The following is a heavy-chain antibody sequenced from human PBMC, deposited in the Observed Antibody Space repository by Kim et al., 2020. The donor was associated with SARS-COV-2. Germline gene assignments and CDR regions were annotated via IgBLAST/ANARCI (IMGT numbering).Heavy chain of an antibody. J-gene: IGHJ4*02. CDR2: ISAYNGNT. CDR1: GYTFISYG. Sequence: ASVKVSCKASGYTFISYGISWVRQAPGQGLEWMGWISAYNGNTNSAQKFQGRVTMTTDTSTSTAYLELRSLRSDDTAVYYCARDLNSAFQKLFDYWGQGTLVTVSS. V-gene: IGHV1-18*01. CDR3: ARDLNSAFQKLFDY. D-gene: IGHD4-4*01.